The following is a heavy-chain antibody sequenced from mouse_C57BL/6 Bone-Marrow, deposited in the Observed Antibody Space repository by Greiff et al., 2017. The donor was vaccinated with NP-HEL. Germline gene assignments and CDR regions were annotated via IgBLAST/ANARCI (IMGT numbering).Heavy chain of an antibody. CDR2: INYDGSST. CDR1: GFTFSDYY. CDR3: ARNYYSNYVKYYAMDY. D-gene: IGHD2-5*01. Sequence: EVKVVESEGGLVQPGSSMKLSCTASGFTFSDYYMAWVRQVPEKGLEWVANINYDGSSTYYLDSLKSRFIISRDNAKNILYLQMSSLKSEDTATYYCARNYYSNYVKYYAMDYWGQGTSVTVSS. J-gene: IGHJ4*01. V-gene: IGHV5-16*01.